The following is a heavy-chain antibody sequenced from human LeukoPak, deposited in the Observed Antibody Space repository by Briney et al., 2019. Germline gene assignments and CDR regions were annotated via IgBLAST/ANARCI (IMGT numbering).Heavy chain of an antibody. J-gene: IGHJ4*02. CDR2: IYSGGST. CDR3: ASNYYGSGSSY. V-gene: IGHV3-66*01. Sequence: GGSLRPSCAASGFTVSSNYMSWVRQAPGKGLEWVSVIYSGGSTYYADSVKGRFTISRDNSKNTLYLQMNSLRAEDTAVYYCASNYYGSGSSYWGQGTLATVSS. D-gene: IGHD3-10*01. CDR1: GFTVSSNY.